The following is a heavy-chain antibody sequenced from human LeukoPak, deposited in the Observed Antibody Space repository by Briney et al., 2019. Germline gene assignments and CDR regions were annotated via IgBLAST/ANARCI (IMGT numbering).Heavy chain of an antibody. CDR2: IYSGGST. Sequence: GGSLRLSCAASGSTVSSNYMSWVRQAPGKGLEWVSVIYSGGSTYYADSVKGRFTISRDNSKNTLYLQMNSLRAEDTAVYYCAIEWETSGYFDYWGQGTLVTVSS. J-gene: IGHJ4*02. CDR3: AIEWETSGYFDY. CDR1: GSTVSSNY. V-gene: IGHV3-66*01. D-gene: IGHD3-22*01.